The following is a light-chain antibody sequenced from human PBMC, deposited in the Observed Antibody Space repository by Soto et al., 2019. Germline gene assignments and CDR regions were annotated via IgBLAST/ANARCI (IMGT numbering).Light chain of an antibody. J-gene: IGKJ1*01. CDR2: GAS. V-gene: IGKV3-20*01. Sequence: PGERATLSCRASQSVSSSYLAWYQQKPGQAPRLLIYGASSRAIGIPDRFSGSGSGTDFTLTISRLEPEDFAVYYCQQYGSSETFGRGTKVDI. CDR3: QQYGSSET. CDR1: QSVSSSY.